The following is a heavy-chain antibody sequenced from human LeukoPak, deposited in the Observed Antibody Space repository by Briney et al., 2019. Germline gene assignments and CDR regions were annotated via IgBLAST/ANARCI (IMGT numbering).Heavy chain of an antibody. J-gene: IGHJ6*04. CDR2: ISGSGGST. V-gene: IGHV3-23*01. D-gene: IGHD3-10*02. CDR1: GFTFSSYA. CDR3: AELGITMIGGV. Sequence: GGSLRLSCAASGFTFSSYAISWVRQAPGKGLEWVSAISGSGGSTYYADSVKGRFTISRDNAKNSLYLQMNSLRAEDTAVYYCAELGITMIGGVWGKGTTVTISS.